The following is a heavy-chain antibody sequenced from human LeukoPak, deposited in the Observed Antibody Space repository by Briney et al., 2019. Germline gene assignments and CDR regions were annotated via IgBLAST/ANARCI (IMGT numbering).Heavy chain of an antibody. CDR2: VYHSGST. D-gene: IGHD3-16*02. J-gene: IGHJ4*02. Sequence: PSETLSLTCTVSGYSINSDYYWGWIRQPPGKGLEWIGSVYHSGSTYYNPSLKSRGTISVDKSKNQFSLKLSSVTAADTAVYYCARRTFGGVIAYWGQGTLVTVSS. V-gene: IGHV4-38-2*02. CDR3: ARRTFGGVIAY. CDR1: GYSINSDYY.